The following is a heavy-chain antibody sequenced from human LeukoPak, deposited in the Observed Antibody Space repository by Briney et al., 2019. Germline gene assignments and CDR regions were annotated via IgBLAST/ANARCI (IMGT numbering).Heavy chain of an antibody. J-gene: IGHJ4*02. CDR1: GFTFSSYS. V-gene: IGHV3-21*01. CDR2: ISSSSSYI. Sequence: GGSLRLSCAASGFTFSSYSMNWVRRAPGKGLEWVSSISSSSSYIYYADSVKGRFTISRDNAKNSLYLQMNSLRAEDTAVYYCASMNTSSWYHFDYWGQGTLVTVSS. CDR3: ASMNTSSWYHFDY. D-gene: IGHD6-13*01.